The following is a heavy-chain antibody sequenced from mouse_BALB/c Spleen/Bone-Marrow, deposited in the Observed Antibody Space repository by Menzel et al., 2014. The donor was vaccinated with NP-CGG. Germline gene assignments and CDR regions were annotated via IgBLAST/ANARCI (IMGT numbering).Heavy chain of an antibody. CDR1: GFDFSRYW. Sequence: EVKLMESGGGLAQPGGSLKLSCAAPGFDFSRYWMSWVRQAPGKGLEWIGEINPDSSTINYTPSLKDKFIISRDNAKNTLYLQMSKVRSEDTALYYCARQGYYGYSDYWGQGTTLTVSS. D-gene: IGHD1-2*01. V-gene: IGHV4-1*02. CDR3: ARQGYYGYSDY. J-gene: IGHJ2*01. CDR2: INPDSSTI.